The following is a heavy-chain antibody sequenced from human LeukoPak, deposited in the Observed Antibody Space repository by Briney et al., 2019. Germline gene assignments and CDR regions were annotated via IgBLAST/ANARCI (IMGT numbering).Heavy chain of an antibody. CDR1: GGSISSYY. V-gene: IGHV4-59*01. D-gene: IGHD3-22*01. J-gene: IGHJ3*02. CDR2: IYYSGST. CDR3: AREAPPAYDSSGYYYGTQYAFDI. Sequence: SETVSLTCTVSGGSISSYYWSWIRQPPGKGLEWIGYIYYSGSTNYNPSLKSRVTISVDTSKNQFSLKLSSVTAADTAVYYCAREAPPAYDSSGYYYGTQYAFDIWGQGTMVTVSS.